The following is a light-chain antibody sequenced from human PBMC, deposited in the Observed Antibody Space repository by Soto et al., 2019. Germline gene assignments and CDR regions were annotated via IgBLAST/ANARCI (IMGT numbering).Light chain of an antibody. CDR3: QQNDSNPRT. V-gene: IGKV1-39*01. CDR2: ATS. J-gene: IGKJ5*01. CDR1: QSITNS. Sequence: DIQMTQSPSSLSASVGDRVTITCRASQSITNSLIWYQQKPGKAPKFPIYATSILQSGVPSRYSGSRSGSDFTLTINSLQPEDFATYYCQQNDSNPRTFGQGTRLEIK.